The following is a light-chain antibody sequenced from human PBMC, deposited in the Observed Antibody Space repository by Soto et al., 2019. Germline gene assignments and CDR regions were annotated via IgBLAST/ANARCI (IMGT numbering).Light chain of an antibody. Sequence: QSALTQPASVSGSPRQSITISCTGGSSDVGSSNFVSWYQQHPGKAPKLIIYEATRRPSGVSGRFSGSKSGNTASLTISGLQAEDEADYYCCSFPGGTTLYLFGTGT. J-gene: IGLJ1*01. CDR1: SSDVGSSNF. CDR2: EAT. V-gene: IGLV2-23*01. CDR3: CSFPGGTTLYL.